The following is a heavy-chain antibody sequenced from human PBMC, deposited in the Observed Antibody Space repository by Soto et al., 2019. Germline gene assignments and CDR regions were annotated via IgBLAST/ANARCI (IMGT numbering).Heavy chain of an antibody. V-gene: IGHV1-69*13. CDR1: GGTFSRYA. CDR2: IIPIFGTA. D-gene: IGHD5-12*01. Sequence: AAVQVPYKACGGTFSRYAISWVRQAPGQGLEWMGGIIPIFGTANYAQKFQGRVTITADESTSTAYMELSSLRSDDTAVYYCARDLDSGYDRNYYGMDAWGQGTTVTVSS. CDR3: ARDLDSGYDRNYYGMDA. J-gene: IGHJ6*02.